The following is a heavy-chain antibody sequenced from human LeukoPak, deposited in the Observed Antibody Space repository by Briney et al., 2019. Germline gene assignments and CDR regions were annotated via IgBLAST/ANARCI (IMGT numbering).Heavy chain of an antibody. CDR3: TTVHWNYVKDAFDI. J-gene: IGHJ3*02. CDR1: GVTFSSYW. CDR2: IKSKTDGGTT. D-gene: IGHD1-7*01. Sequence: GGSLRLSCAASGVTFSSYWMHWVRQAPGKGLEWVGRIKSKTDGGTTDYAAPVKGIFTISRDDSKNTLYLQMNSLKTEDTAVYYCTTVHWNYVKDAFDIWGQGTMVTVSS. V-gene: IGHV3-15*01.